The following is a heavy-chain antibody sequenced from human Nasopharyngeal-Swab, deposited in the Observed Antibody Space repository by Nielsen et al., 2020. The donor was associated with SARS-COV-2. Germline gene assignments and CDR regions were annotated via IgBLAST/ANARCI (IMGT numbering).Heavy chain of an antibody. Sequence: GASLKISCAASGFTFSSYWMHWVRLAPGKGLVWVARIDGDGSITNYADSVEGRFGISRDNAKNTVYLQMNSLRDEDTAVYYCVRERTSWSRKNNFYYYFGLDFWGRGTTVPSP. CDR1: GFTFSSYW. CDR2: IDGDGSIT. D-gene: IGHD1-7*01. CDR3: VRERTSWSRKNNFYYYFGLDF. J-gene: IGHJ6*02. V-gene: IGHV3-74*01.